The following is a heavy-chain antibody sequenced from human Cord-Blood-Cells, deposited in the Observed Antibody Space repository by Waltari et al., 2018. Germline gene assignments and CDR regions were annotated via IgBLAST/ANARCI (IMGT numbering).Heavy chain of an antibody. V-gene: IGHV1-24*01. CDR1: GYPPPHFA. J-gene: IGHJ4*02. CDR3: ATGIAARPDFDY. Sequence: QVQLVQSGAEAKKPGASVRVSVKVSGYPPPHFAMPWVRQAAGTGLEWMGGFDPEDGETIYAQKFQGRVTMTEDTSTDTAYMELSSLRSEDTAVYYCATGIAARPDFDYWGQGTLVTVSS. CDR2: FDPEDGET. D-gene: IGHD6-6*01.